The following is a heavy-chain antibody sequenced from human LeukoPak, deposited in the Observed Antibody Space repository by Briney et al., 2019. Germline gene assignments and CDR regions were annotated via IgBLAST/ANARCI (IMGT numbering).Heavy chain of an antibody. CDR2: INTNTGNP. V-gene: IGHV7-4-1*02. CDR1: GYTFTSYA. J-gene: IGHJ5*02. D-gene: IGHD2-2*01. Sequence: ASVKVSCKASGYTFTSYAMNWVRQAPGQGLEWMGWINTNTGNPTYAQGFTGRFVFSLDTSVSTAYLQISSLKAEDTAVYYCARVPGYCSSTSCRGDWFDPWGQGTLVTVSS. CDR3: ARVPGYCSSTSCRGDWFDP.